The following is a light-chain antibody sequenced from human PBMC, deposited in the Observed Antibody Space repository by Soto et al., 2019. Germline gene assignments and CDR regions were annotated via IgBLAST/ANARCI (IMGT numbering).Light chain of an antibody. CDR1: QDINSY. CDR3: QQLNSYPRT. Sequence: DIQLTQSPSFLSASVGARVTITCRASQDINSYLAWYQQKPGKAPKLLIYAASTLQSAVPSRFSRGRSGTACNLTISSLQPEDFATYYCQQLNSYPRTFGQGTKV. J-gene: IGKJ1*01. CDR2: AAS. V-gene: IGKV1-9*01.